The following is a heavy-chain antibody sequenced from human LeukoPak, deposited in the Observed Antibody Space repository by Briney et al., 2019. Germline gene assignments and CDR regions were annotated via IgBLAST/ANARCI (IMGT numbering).Heavy chain of an antibody. D-gene: IGHD6-13*01. V-gene: IGHV4-4*07. J-gene: IGHJ4*02. CDR2: IYSSGST. Sequence: SETLSLTCTVSGGSISNFYWSWIRQPAGKTLEWIGRIYSSGSTDYNPSLKSRVTMSLDTSKNQFSLKLSSVTAADTAVYFCARETTGAGTARPFDYWGQGTLVTVSS. CDR1: GGSISNFY. CDR3: ARETTGAGTARPFDY.